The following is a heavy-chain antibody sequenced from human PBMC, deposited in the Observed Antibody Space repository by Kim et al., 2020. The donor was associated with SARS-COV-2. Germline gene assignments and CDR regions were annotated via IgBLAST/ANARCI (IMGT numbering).Heavy chain of an antibody. CDR2: TYYRSKWYN. CDR1: GDSVSSNSAA. CDR3: ARADGSSSIRFLEWLPNANYYYGMDV. D-gene: IGHD3-3*01. V-gene: IGHV6-1*01. J-gene: IGHJ6*02. Sequence: SQTLSLTCAISGDSVSSNSAAWNWIRQSPSRGLEWLGRTYYRSKWYNDYAVSVKSRITINPDTSKNQFSLQLNSVTPEDTAVYYCARADGSSSIRFLEWLPNANYYYGMDVWGQGTTVTVSS.